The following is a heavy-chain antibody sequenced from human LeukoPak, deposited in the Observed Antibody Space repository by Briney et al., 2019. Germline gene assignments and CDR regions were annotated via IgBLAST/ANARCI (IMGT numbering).Heavy chain of an antibody. CDR3: ARDGSSGWYDDYFDY. D-gene: IGHD6-19*01. CDR1: GFTFSSYW. V-gene: IGHV3-21*01. Sequence: GGSLRLSCAASGFTFSSYWMNWVRQAPGKGLEWVSSISSSSSYIYYADSVKGRFTISRDNAKNSLYLQMNSLRAEDTAVYYCARDGSSGWYDDYFDYWGQGTLVTVSS. J-gene: IGHJ4*02. CDR2: ISSSSSYI.